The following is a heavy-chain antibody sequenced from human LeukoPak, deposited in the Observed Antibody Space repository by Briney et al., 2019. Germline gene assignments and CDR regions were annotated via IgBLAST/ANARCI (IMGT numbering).Heavy chain of an antibody. J-gene: IGHJ4*02. CDR2: INPSGGST. Sequence: ASVKVSCKASGYTFTSYYMHWVRQAPGQGLEWMGIINPSGGSTSYAQKFQGRVTMTRDTSTSTVYMELSSLRSEDTAVYYCARVFRLGYCTNGVCYTLGYWGQGTLVTVSS. V-gene: IGHV1-46*01. CDR3: ARVFRLGYCTNGVCYTLGY. CDR1: GYTFTSYY. D-gene: IGHD2-8*01.